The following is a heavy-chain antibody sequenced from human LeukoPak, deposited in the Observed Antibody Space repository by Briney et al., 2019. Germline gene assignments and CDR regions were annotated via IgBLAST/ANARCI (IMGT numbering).Heavy chain of an antibody. CDR3: ARAKRWLQSDAFDI. D-gene: IGHD5-24*01. V-gene: IGHV4-59*08. Sequence: SETLSLTCTVSRGSMSSYYWNWIRQSPGKGLEWVGYINKNGSPTYNPSLRSRLSISLDTSRNQFSLKLSSVTAADTAVYYCARAKRWLQSDAFDIWGQGTMVTVSS. J-gene: IGHJ3*02. CDR1: RGSMSSYY. CDR2: INKNGSP.